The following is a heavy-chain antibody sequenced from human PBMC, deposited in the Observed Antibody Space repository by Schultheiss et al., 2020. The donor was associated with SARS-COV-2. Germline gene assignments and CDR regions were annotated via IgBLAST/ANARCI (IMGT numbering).Heavy chain of an antibody. CDR2: IYYSGST. J-gene: IGHJ4*02. CDR1: GGINSRNYY. CDR3: ARAISVGGIIDY. Sequence: SETLSLTCSVSGGINSRNYYWGWIRQPPGKGLEWIGYIYYSGSTYYNPSLKSRVKISVDTSKNQVSLIVSSVTAADTAVYYCARAISVGGIIDYWGQGTLVTVSS. V-gene: IGHV4-39*07. D-gene: IGHD6-19*01.